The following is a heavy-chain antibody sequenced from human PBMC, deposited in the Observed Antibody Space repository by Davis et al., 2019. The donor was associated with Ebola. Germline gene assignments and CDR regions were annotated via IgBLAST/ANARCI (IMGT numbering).Heavy chain of an antibody. CDR2: INPKSGGT. J-gene: IGHJ6*03. D-gene: IGHD5/OR15-5a*01. Sequence: AASVKVSCKASGYTFIDYYIHWVRQAPGQGLEWMGWINPKSGGTKYAQKFQDWVTMTRDTSITTAYVELSGLTSDDTATYYCARAVSPTSDYYMDVWGQGTAVTVSS. CDR1: GYTFIDYY. V-gene: IGHV1-2*04. CDR3: ARAVSPTSDYYMDV.